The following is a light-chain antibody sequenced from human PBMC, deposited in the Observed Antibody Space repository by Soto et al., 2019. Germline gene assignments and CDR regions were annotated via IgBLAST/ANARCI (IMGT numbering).Light chain of an antibody. CDR1: SSDGGGFEY. Sequence: GSPGQSMTISCTGTSSDGGGFEYVSWYQHQPGKAPKLIIYDVTKRHSGVSNRFSGSKSGNTASLTIYGLQAEDEADYYCSSYTSSSTPLWVFXTGTKVTVL. J-gene: IGLJ1*01. V-gene: IGLV2-14*01. CDR2: DVT. CDR3: SSYTSSSTPLWV.